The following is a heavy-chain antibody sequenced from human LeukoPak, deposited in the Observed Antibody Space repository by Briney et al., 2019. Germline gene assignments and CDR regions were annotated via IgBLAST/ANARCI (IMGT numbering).Heavy chain of an antibody. CDR2: ISETGDRT. CDR3: AKQFVDI. Sequence: GSLRLSCAASGFPFSSYAMNWVRQAPGKGLEWVSAISETGDRTHCADSVKGRFTVSRDNPKDTLYLQMDSLRAEDTAVYYCAKQFVDIWGQGTLVTVSS. V-gene: IGHV3-23*01. D-gene: IGHD5-24*01. J-gene: IGHJ5*02. CDR1: GFPFSSYA.